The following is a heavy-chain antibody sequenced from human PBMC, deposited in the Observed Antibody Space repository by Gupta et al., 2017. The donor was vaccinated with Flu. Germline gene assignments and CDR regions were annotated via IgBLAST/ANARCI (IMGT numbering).Heavy chain of an antibody. Sequence: EVQLVESGGGSVQPGGSLRLSCAASGFTFTPYWMHWVRQGPGKGLAWVSRINSDGSHVNYADSVKGRFTISRDNAKNTLHLEMNSLRVEDTGVYYCARDELRVREWFPPYHYGLDVWGQGTKVTVAS. J-gene: IGHJ6*02. CDR2: INSDGSHV. CDR1: GFTFTPYW. CDR3: ARDELRVREWFPPYHYGLDV. D-gene: IGHD3-3*01. V-gene: IGHV3-74*01.